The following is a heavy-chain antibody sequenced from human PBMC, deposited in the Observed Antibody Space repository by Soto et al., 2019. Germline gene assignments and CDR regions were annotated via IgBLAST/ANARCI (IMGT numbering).Heavy chain of an antibody. V-gene: IGHV3-23*01. CDR1: GFTFSSYA. Sequence: GGSLRLSCAASGFTFSSYAMSWVRQAPGKGLEWVSAISGSGGSTYYADSVKGRFTISRDNSKNTLYLQMNSLRAEDTAVYYCAKGYCSSTSCYGFVDYWGQGTLVTVSS. CDR2: ISGSGGST. D-gene: IGHD2-2*01. CDR3: AKGYCSSTSCYGFVDY. J-gene: IGHJ4*02.